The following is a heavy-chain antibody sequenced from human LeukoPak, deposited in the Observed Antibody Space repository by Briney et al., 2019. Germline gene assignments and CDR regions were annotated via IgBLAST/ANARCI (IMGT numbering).Heavy chain of an antibody. J-gene: IGHJ4*02. D-gene: IGHD3-9*01. V-gene: IGHV6-1*01. CDR2: TYYRSKWYN. CDR3: ARDVGATGWHTFDY. Sequence: SQTLSLTCAISGDSVSSNNGAWNWIRQSPSRGLEWLGRTYYRSKWYNDYAGSFISRITISPDTSKNQFSLQLDSVTPEDTAVHYCARDVGATGWHTFDYWGQGTLVTVSS. CDR1: GDSVSSNNGA.